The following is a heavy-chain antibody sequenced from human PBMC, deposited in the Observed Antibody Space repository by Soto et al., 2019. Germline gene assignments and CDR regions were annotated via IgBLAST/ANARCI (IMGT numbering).Heavy chain of an antibody. V-gene: IGHV4-28*01. CDR1: GSSVTDSDW. J-gene: IGHJ3*01. CDR2: IFHTGAT. CDR3: ARRFLEWGDAFDV. D-gene: IGHD3-3*01. Sequence: QVNLQESGPGLVRPSDTLSLTCVVSGSSVTDSDWWVWIRQPPGKVLEWVGSIFHTGATYSNPSLKNRVSFSVDKSKNHFSLRLTSATALDTAVYFCARRFLEWGDAFDVWGQGALVTVSS.